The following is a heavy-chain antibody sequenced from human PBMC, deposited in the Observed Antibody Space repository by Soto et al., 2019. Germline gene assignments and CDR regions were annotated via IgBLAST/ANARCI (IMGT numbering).Heavy chain of an antibody. CDR3: VHRGIDHYYDDRTTYEYLFGS. D-gene: IGHD3-22*01. Sequence: ESGPTLVNPTQTLTLTCTFSGFSLSTSGLGVGWIRQPPGKALEWLALIYWDDDKRYSPSLKSRLTITKDTSKSQVVLTMTNVDPVDAATYYCVHRGIDHYYDDRTTYEYLFGSWRQRILVTVSS. CDR2: IYWDDDK. V-gene: IGHV2-5*02. J-gene: IGHJ5*02. CDR1: GFSLSTSGLG.